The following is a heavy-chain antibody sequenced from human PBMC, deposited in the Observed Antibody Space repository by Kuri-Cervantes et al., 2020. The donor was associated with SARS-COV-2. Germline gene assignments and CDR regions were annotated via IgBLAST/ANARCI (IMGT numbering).Heavy chain of an antibody. V-gene: IGHV3-53*01. J-gene: IGHJ4*02. Sequence: LSLTCAASGFTVSSNYMSWVRQAPGKGLEWVSVIYSGGSTYYADSVKGRFTISRDNSKNTLYLQMNSLRAEDTAVYYCARVSYYYDSSGPWIDYWGQGTLVTVSS. D-gene: IGHD3-22*01. CDR3: ARVSYYYDSSGPWIDY. CDR2: IYSGGST. CDR1: GFTVSSNY.